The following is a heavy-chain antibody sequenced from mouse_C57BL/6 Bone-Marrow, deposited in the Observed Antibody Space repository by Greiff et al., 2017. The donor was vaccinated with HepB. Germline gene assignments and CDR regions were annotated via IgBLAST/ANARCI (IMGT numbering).Heavy chain of an antibody. CDR1: GYTFTSYW. D-gene: IGHD5-1*01. CDR3: AREYVRAMDY. J-gene: IGHJ4*01. V-gene: IGHV1-7*01. CDR2: INPSSGYS. Sequence: VQLMESGAGLVKPGASVKMSCKASGYTFTSYWMHWVKQRPGKGLEWIGYINPSSGYSKYKQKFKAKATLTVDNSSSTASMELNSLTSEDSAVYYCAREYVRAMDYWGQGTSVTVSS.